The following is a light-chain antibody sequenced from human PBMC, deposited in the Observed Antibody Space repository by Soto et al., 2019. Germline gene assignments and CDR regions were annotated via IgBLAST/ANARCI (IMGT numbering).Light chain of an antibody. V-gene: IGKV3-20*01. J-gene: IGKJ2*01. CDR3: QQYGGSPYT. CDR2: GVS. CDR1: QTINSG. Sequence: EIVLTQSPGTLSLSPGERATLSCRASQTINSGLAWYQHKRGQAPRLLIYGVSVRAIGIPDRFGGSGSGTDFTLTISRLDPEDFAVYFCQQYGGSPYTFGQGTNVEIK.